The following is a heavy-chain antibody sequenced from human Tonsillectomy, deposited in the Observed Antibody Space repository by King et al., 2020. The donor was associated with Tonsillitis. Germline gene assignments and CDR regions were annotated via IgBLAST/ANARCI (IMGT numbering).Heavy chain of an antibody. J-gene: IGHJ4*02. Sequence: VQLVESGGGVVQPGRSLRLSCAASGFTFSSYGMHWVRQAPGKGLEWVAVIWYDGSNTYYADSVKGRFTISRDNSKNTLFLQMNSLRAEDTAVYYCARDRWITMLRGVMDFWGQGTLVTVSS. CDR1: GFTFSSYG. D-gene: IGHD3-10*01. V-gene: IGHV3-33*08. CDR2: IWYDGSNT. CDR3: ARDRWITMLRGVMDF.